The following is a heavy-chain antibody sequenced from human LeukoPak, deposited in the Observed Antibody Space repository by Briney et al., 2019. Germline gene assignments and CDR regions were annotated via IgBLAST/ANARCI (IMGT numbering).Heavy chain of an antibody. D-gene: IGHD2-2*01. CDR2: IIPILGIA. J-gene: IGHJ2*01. CDR1: GGTFSSYA. V-gene: IGHV1-69*04. CDR3: ARRYCSSTSCYAPRSYWYFDL. Sequence: GASAKVSCKASGGTFSSYAISWVRQAPGQGLEWMGRIIPILGIANYAQKFQGRVTITADKSTSTAYMELSSLRSEDTAVYYCARRYCSSTSCYAPRSYWYFDLWGRGTLVTVSS.